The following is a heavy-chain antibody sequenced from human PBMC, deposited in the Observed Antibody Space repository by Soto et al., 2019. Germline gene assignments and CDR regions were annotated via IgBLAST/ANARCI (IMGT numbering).Heavy chain of an antibody. D-gene: IGHD3-3*01. CDR1: AFTLSSNY. Sequence: GGSLRLSCSASAFTLSSNYMSWVRQAPGKGLEWVSVIYSGGSTYYADSVKGRFTISRDNSKNTLYLQMNSLRAEDTAVYYCARERTISKNYGMDVWGQGTTVTVSS. CDR3: ARERTISKNYGMDV. V-gene: IGHV3-53*01. J-gene: IGHJ6*02. CDR2: IYSGGST.